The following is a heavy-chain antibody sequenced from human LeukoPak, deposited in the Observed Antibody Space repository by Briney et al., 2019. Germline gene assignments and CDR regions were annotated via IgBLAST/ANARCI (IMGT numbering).Heavy chain of an antibody. V-gene: IGHV3-49*04. CDR1: GFTFGDYA. D-gene: IGHD3-22*01. CDR2: VRSKPYGGKT. Sequence: GGSLRLSCRASGFTFGDYAMSWVRQAPGKGLEGVSFVRSKPYGGKTEYAVSVKGRFTISRDDSKSIAYLQMNSLKTEDTAVYYCTRDDLSYYYDSSGYYYSHDAFDIWGQGTVVTVSS. CDR3: TRDDLSYYYDSSGYYYSHDAFDI. J-gene: IGHJ3*02.